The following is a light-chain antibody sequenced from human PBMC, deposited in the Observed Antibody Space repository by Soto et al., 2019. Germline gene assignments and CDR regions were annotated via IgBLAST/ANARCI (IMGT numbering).Light chain of an antibody. CDR3: QQYGGSPT. V-gene: IGKV3-20*01. Sequence: EIVLTQSPGTLSLSPGERATLSCRSSQTFSSSFLAWYQQKPGQAPRLVMYGASSRAADIPDRFSGRGTGTEFTLTISRLEPEVFAVYYFQQYGGSPTFGGGTRVEIK. CDR2: GAS. CDR1: QTFSSSF. J-gene: IGKJ4*01.